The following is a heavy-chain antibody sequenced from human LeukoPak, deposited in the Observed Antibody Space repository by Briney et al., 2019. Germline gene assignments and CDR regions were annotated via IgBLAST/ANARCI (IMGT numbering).Heavy chain of an antibody. J-gene: IGHJ3*02. Sequence: SVKVSRKASGGTLSSYAISWVRQAPGQGLEWMGRIIPIFGTANYAQKFQGRVTITTDESTSTAYMELSSLRSEDTAVYYCARSGYSAPFDIWGQGTMVTVSS. D-gene: IGHD3-22*01. CDR3: ARSGYSAPFDI. CDR2: IIPIFGTA. CDR1: GGTLSSYA. V-gene: IGHV1-69*05.